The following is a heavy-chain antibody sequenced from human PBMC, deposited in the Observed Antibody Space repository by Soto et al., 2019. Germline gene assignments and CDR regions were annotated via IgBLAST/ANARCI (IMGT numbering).Heavy chain of an antibody. CDR3: TRGTRTSSVVTGAC. V-gene: IGHV3-74*01. CDR2: ISDDGSRA. CDR1: VFTFSMYW. Sequence: VGSLRLSCTASVFTFSMYWMHCVRQFPGKGPEWVSRISDDGSRADYADYVKGRFTISRDNAKNTLYLEMHVLRADDTAVYYCTRGTRTSSVVTGACWRQRTPVTVSS. J-gene: IGHJ4*02. D-gene: IGHD2-2*01.